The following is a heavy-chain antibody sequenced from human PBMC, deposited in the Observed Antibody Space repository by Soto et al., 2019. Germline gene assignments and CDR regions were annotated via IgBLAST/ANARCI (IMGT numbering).Heavy chain of an antibody. D-gene: IGHD2-15*01. CDR3: VKQAHGLDGVAFDY. Sequence: GGSLRLSCSASGFIFSESTIYWVRQVPGKGLEAISAVSTSGRSTYYADSVKDRFTISRDNSKNTLFLQIGSLRPEDTAIYYCVKQAHGLDGVAFDYWGQGTQVTVSS. CDR2: VSTSGRST. CDR1: GFIFSEST. J-gene: IGHJ4*02. V-gene: IGHV3-64D*06.